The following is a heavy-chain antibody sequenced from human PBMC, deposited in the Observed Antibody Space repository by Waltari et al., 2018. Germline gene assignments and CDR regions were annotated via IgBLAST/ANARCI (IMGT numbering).Heavy chain of an antibody. CDR3: ARAITMVQGVIGDY. V-gene: IGHV4-34*01. Sequence: QVQLQQWGAGLLKPSETLSLTCAVYGGSFSGYYWSWIRQPPGKGLEWIGEINHSGSTNYNPSLKSRVTISVDTSKNQFSLKLSSVTAADTAVYYCARAITMVQGVIGDYWGQGTLVTVSS. CDR2: INHSGST. D-gene: IGHD3-10*01. CDR1: GGSFSGYY. J-gene: IGHJ4*02.